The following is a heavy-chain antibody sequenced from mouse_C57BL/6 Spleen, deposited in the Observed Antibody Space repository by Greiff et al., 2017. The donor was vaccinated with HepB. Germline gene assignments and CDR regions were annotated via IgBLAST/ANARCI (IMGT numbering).Heavy chain of an antibody. CDR3: ARQAYDYSDY. J-gene: IGHJ2*01. CDR1: GFTFSDYG. CDR2: ISSGSSTI. Sequence: DVKLVESGGGLVKPGGSLKLSCAASGFTFSDYGMHWVRQAPEKGLEWVAYISSGSSTIYYADTVKGRFTISRDNAKNTLFLQMTSLRSEDTAMYYCARQAYDYSDYWGQGTTLTVSS. D-gene: IGHD2-3*01. V-gene: IGHV5-17*01.